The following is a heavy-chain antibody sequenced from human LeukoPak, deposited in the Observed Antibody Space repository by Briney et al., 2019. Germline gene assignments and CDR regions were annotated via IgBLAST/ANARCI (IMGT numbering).Heavy chain of an antibody. Sequence: SETLSLTCAVYGGSFSGYHWSWIRQPPGKGLEWIGEINHSGSTNYNPSLKSRVTISVDTSKNQFSLKLCSVTAADTAVYYCARTPYDSSGYYYLFFDYWGQGTLVTVSS. V-gene: IGHV4-34*01. J-gene: IGHJ4*02. CDR1: GGSFSGYH. D-gene: IGHD3-22*01. CDR3: ARTPYDSSGYYYLFFDY. CDR2: INHSGST.